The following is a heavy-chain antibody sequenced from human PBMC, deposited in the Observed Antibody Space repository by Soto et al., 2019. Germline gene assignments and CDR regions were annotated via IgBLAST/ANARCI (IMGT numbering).Heavy chain of an antibody. V-gene: IGHV3-23*01. CDR1: GFTFSSYA. CDR3: ANMPGRTLVRGIYYYYYMDV. J-gene: IGHJ6*03. Sequence: PGGSLRLSCAASGFTFSSYAMSWVRQAPGKGLEWVSGISGSGGSTYYADSVKGRFTISRDNSKNTLHLQMNSLRAEDTAVYYCANMPGRTLVRGIYYYYYMDVWGKGTTVTVSS. D-gene: IGHD3-10*01. CDR2: ISGSGGST.